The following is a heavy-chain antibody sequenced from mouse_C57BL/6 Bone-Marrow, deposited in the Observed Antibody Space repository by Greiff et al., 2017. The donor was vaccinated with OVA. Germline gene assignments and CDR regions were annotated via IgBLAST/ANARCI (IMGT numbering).Heavy chain of an antibody. D-gene: IGHD2-14*01. CDR1: GYTFTNYW. J-gene: IGHJ4*01. CDR2: IYPGGGYT. CDR3: ARVVRQDYCAVDY. V-gene: IGHV1-63*01. Sequence: VKLMESGAELVRPGTSVKMSCKASGYTFTNYWIGWAKQRPGHGLEWIGDIYPGGGYTNYNEKFKGKATLTADKSSSTAYMQFSSLTSEDSAIYYCARVVRQDYCAVDYWGQGTSVTVSS.